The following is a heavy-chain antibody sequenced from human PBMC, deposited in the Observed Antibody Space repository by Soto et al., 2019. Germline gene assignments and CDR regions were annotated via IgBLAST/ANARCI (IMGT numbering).Heavy chain of an antibody. CDR1: GGSISNYY. V-gene: IGHV4-59*12. CDR3: ARGPSRIAAAGTIDY. D-gene: IGHD6-13*01. CDR2: IYYSGST. J-gene: IGHJ4*02. Sequence: SETLSLTCTVSGGSISNYYWSWIRQPPGKGLEWIGYIYYSGSTNYNPSLKSRVTISVDTSKNQFSLKLSSVTAADTAVYYCARGPSRIAAAGTIDYWGQGTLVTVSS.